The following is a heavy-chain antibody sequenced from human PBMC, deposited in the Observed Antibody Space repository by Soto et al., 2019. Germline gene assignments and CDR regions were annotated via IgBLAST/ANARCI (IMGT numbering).Heavy chain of an antibody. D-gene: IGHD4-17*01. Sequence: PGGSLRLSCAASGFTVSSNYMSWVRQAQGKGLEWVSVIYSGGSTYYADYVKGRFTIYRDNSKNTLYLQMISLRADDTAVYYCARDFVHGDHPEYCQNWGQGTLVTVSS. CDR3: ARDFVHGDHPEYCQN. V-gene: IGHV3-66*01. CDR1: GFTVSSNY. J-gene: IGHJ1*01. CDR2: IYSGGST.